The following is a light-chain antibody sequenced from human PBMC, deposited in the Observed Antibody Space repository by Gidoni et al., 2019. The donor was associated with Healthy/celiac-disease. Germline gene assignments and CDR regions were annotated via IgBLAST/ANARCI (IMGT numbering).Light chain of an antibody. CDR1: QSVLYSSNNKNY. CDR2: WAS. V-gene: IGKV4-1*01. J-gene: IGKJ2*01. CDR3: KQYYSTPRT. Sequence: DIVMTQSLDSLAVSLGERATINCKSSQSVLYSSNNKNYLAWYQQKPGQPPKLLIYWASTRESGVPDRFSGSGSGTDFTLTISSLQAEDVAVYYCKQYYSTPRTFGQGTKLEIK.